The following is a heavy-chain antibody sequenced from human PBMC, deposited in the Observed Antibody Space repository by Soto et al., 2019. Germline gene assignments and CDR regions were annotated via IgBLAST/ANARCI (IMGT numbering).Heavy chain of an antibody. CDR1: EYTLTELS. V-gene: IGHV1-24*01. CDR3: ATVYYYGSSGYYFNFDY. D-gene: IGHD3-22*01. CDR2: FDPEDGET. J-gene: IGHJ4*02. Sequence: ASVKVSCKVSEYTLTELSVHWVRQTPGKGLEWMGGFDPEDGETIYAQKFQGRATMTEDTSTDTTYMELSSLRSEDTAVYYCATVYYYGSSGYYFNFDYWGQGTLVTVSS.